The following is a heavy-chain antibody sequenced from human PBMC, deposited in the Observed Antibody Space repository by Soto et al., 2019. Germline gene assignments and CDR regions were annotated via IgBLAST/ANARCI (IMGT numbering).Heavy chain of an antibody. J-gene: IGHJ4*02. CDR1: GGSFSGYY. Sequence: QVQLQQWGAGLLKPSETLSLTCAVYGGSFSGYYWSWIRQPPGKGLEWIGEINHSGSTNYNPSLKIRVTISVDTSKNQFSLKLSSVTAADTAVYYCARGPRLDMTTVTHDYWGQGTLVTVSS. D-gene: IGHD4-4*01. V-gene: IGHV4-34*01. CDR2: INHSGST. CDR3: ARGPRLDMTTVTHDY.